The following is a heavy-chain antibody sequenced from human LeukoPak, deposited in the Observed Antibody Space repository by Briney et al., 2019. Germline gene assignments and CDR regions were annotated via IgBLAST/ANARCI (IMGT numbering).Heavy chain of an antibody. CDR2: IYSGETT. V-gene: IGHV3-66*01. J-gene: IGHJ4*02. Sequence: GGSLRLSCATSGFTFSKTYMSWARQAPGAGLEWVSIIYSGETTYYADSVKGRFIISRDNSTNTLSLQMNSLRVEDTAVYYCARVGYIYYGSGTHYYFDYWGQGTLVTVSS. D-gene: IGHD3-10*01. CDR3: ARVGYIYYGSGTHYYFDY. CDR1: GFTFSKTY.